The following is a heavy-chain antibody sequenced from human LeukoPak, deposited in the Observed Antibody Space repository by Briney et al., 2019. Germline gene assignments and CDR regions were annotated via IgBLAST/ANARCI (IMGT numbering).Heavy chain of an antibody. V-gene: IGHV3-13*01. CDR3: ARGQYSSSWYISYYYYYGMDV. J-gene: IGHJ6*02. CDR1: GFTFSSYD. CDR2: IGTAGDT. D-gene: IGHD6-13*01. Sequence: GGSLGLSCAASGFTFSSYDMHWVRQATGKGLEWVSAIGTAGDTYYPGSVKGRFTISRENAKNSLYLQMNSLRAEDTAVYYCARGQYSSSWYISYYYYYGMDVWGQGTTVTVSS.